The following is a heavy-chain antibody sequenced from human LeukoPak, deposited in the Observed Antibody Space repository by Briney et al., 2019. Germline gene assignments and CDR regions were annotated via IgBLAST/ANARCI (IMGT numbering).Heavy chain of an antibody. V-gene: IGHV1-18*01. D-gene: IGHD3-10*01. CDR2: ISAYNGNT. CDR1: GYTFTSYG. Sequence: ASVKVSCKASGYTFTSYGISWVRQAPGQGLEWMGWISAYNGNTNYAQKLQGRVTMTTDTSTSTAYMELRSLRSDDTAVYYCARAPITMVRGVIIGPGDYYYGMDVWGQGTTVTVSS. J-gene: IGHJ6*02. CDR3: ARAPITMVRGVIIGPGDYYYGMDV.